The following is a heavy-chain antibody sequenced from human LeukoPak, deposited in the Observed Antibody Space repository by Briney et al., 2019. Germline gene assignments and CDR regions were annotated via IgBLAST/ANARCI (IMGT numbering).Heavy chain of an antibody. D-gene: IGHD2-21*02. CDR1: GFTFSSYA. V-gene: IGHV3-21*01. CDR3: AREEGTDCGGDCYSGY. Sequence: TGGSLRLSCAASGFTFSSYAMSWVRQAPGKGPEWVSSISSSSSYIYYADSVKGRFTVSRDNAKNSLYLQMNSLRAEDTAVYYCAREEGTDCGGDCYSGYWGQGTLVTVSS. CDR2: ISSSSSYI. J-gene: IGHJ4*02.